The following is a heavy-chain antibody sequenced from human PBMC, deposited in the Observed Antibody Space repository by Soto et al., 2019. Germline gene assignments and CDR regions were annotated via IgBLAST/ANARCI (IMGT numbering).Heavy chain of an antibody. Sequence: SVTVSCKASGGTFSSYTISWVRPAPGQGLEWMGRIIPILGIANYAQKFQGRVTITADKSTSTAYMELSSLRSEDTAVYYCARPPEGYYGDYYNFFDIWGQGTMVTVS. V-gene: IGHV1-69*02. CDR2: IIPILGIA. J-gene: IGHJ3*02. CDR3: ARPPEGYYGDYYNFFDI. D-gene: IGHD4-17*01. CDR1: GGTFSSYT.